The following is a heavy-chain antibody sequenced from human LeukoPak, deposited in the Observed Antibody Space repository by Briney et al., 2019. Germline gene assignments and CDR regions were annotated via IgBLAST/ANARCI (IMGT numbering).Heavy chain of an antibody. V-gene: IGHV3-53*05. CDR1: GFSVSNTY. J-gene: IGHJ5*02. CDR3: ARAHYGILTGYFDP. CDR2: IYSGGNT. Sequence: GGSLRLSCAASGFSVSNTYMSWVRQAPGKGLEWVSIIYSGGNTYYADSVKGRFTISRDNSKNTLYLQMNSLRAEDTAVYYCARAHYGILTGYFDPWGQGTLVTVSS. D-gene: IGHD3-9*01.